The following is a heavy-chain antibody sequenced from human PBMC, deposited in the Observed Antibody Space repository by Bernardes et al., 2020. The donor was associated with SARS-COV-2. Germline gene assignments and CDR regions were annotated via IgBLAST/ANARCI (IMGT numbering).Heavy chain of an antibody. CDR2: ISSSSNYI. V-gene: IGHV3-21*01. D-gene: IGHD2-21*01. Sequence: GSLRLSCAASGFTFSTYSMNWVRQAPGKGLEWVSSISSSSNYIYYADSVKGRFTISRDNAQNSLYLQMNSLRAEDTAVYYCARFAEPYCGGDCYSDYWGQGTLVTVSS. CDR1: GFTFSTYS. CDR3: ARFAEPYCGGDCYSDY. J-gene: IGHJ4*02.